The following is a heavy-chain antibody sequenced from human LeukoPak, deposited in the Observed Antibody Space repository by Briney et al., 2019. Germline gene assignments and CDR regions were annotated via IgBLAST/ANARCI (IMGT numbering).Heavy chain of an antibody. Sequence: KPSETLSLTCTVSGGSISSYYWGWIRQPPGKGLEWIGSIYYSGSTYYNPSLKSRVTISVDTSKNQFSLKLSSVTAADTAVYYCARHSRSAHVDYWGQGTLVTVSS. CDR2: IYYSGST. J-gene: IGHJ4*02. CDR3: ARHSRSAHVDY. V-gene: IGHV4-39*01. CDR1: GGSISSYY.